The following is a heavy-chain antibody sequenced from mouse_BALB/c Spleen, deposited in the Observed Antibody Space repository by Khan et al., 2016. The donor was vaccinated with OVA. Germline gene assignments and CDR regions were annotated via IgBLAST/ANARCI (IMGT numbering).Heavy chain of an antibody. D-gene: IGHD1-1*01. V-gene: IGHV1-5*01. CDR2: IYPGNSDT. Sequence: VQLQQSGTVLARPGASVRMSCKTSGYIFTDYLMHWVKQRPGQGLEWIGSIYPGNSDTNYNQKFKDKAKLTSVPSATTAYMDFSSLTDEDSAVYYCTSAGYGAFAFWGQGTLVTVST. CDR1: GYIFTDYL. CDR3: TSAGYGAFAF. J-gene: IGHJ3*01.